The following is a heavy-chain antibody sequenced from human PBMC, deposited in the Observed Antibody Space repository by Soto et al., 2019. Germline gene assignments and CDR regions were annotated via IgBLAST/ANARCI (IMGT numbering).Heavy chain of an antibody. V-gene: IGHV1-18*04. D-gene: IGHD5-18*01. Sequence: HVQLVQSGAEVKKPGASVKVSCKTSGYTFTSYGLSWVRQAPGHGFEWLGWISTYNGNTNYEQKLQGRVTMTTDTSTSTAYMEVRSLRSDDTAVYYCAIDPPRLYSYCQGLYYWGQGTLVTVSS. J-gene: IGHJ4*02. CDR3: AIDPPRLYSYCQGLYY. CDR2: ISTYNGNT. CDR1: GYTFTSYG.